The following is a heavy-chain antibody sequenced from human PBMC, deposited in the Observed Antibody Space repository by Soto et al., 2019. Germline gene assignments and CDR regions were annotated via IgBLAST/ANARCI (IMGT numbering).Heavy chain of an antibody. Sequence: SVKVTCKDSGYTFTSNDSNWVRQATGQGLEWMGWMNPNSGNTGYAQKFQGRVTMTRNTSISTAYMELSSLRSEDTAVYYCARARTRSDAFDIWGQGTMVTVSS. CDR1: GYTFTSND. CDR2: MNPNSGNT. J-gene: IGHJ3*02. V-gene: IGHV1-8*01. CDR3: ARARTRSDAFDI.